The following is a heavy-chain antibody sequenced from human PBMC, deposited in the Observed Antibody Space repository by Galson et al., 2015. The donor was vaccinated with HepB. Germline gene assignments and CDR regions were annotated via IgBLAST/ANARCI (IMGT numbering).Heavy chain of an antibody. V-gene: IGHV3-21*06. J-gene: IGHJ4*02. CDR1: GFTFSSYS. CDR3: ARDSGSGYSYYFDY. CDR2: ISSSSRYI. Sequence: SLRLSCAASGFTFSSYSMNWVRQAPGKGLEWVSSISSSSRYIYYGDSVKGRFTISRDNAKNSLYLQISSLRAEDTAVYYCARDSGSGYSYYFDYWGQGTLVTVSS. D-gene: IGHD3-22*01.